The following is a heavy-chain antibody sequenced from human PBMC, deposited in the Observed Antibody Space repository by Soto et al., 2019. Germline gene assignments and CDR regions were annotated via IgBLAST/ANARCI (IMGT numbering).Heavy chain of an antibody. J-gene: IGHJ6*02. D-gene: IGHD6-19*01. CDR3: ARVRIPFLDSIAVAGTESGVHYYYGMDV. V-gene: IGHV6-1*01. CDR1: GDSVSSNSAA. CDR2: TYYRSKWYN. Sequence: TCAISGDSVSSNSAAWNWIRQSPSRGLEWLGRTYYRSKWYNDYAVSVKSRITINPDTSKNQFSLQLNSVTPEDTAVYYCARVRIPFLDSIAVAGTESGVHYYYGMDVWGQGTTVTVSS.